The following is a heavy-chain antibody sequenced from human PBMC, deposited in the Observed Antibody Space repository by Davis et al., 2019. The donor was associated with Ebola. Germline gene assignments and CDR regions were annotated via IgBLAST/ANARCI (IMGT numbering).Heavy chain of an antibody. J-gene: IGHJ3*02. V-gene: IGHV4-61*08. CDR2: IYYSGST. Sequence: SETLSLTCTVSGGSISSGGYYWSWIRQHPGKGLEWIGYIYYSGSTYYNPSLKSRVTISVDTSKNQFSLKLSSVTAADTAVYYCASPNSSGYLAFDIWGQGTMVTVSS. CDR1: GGSISSGGYY. CDR3: ASPNSSGYLAFDI. D-gene: IGHD3-22*01.